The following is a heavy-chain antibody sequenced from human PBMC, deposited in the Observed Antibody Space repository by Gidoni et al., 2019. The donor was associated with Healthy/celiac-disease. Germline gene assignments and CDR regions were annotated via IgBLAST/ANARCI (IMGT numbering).Heavy chain of an antibody. CDR3: AKDLLFYYMDV. Sequence: QVQLVVSGGGVVQPGRPLRLPCAALGSTFSSYGMHWVRQAQGKGLEWVAVITNDGSNKYYADSEKGRFTISRDNSKNTLYLQMNSLRAEDTAVYYCAKDLLFYYMDVWGKGTTVTVSS. CDR1: GSTFSSYG. CDR2: ITNDGSNK. V-gene: IGHV3-30*18. J-gene: IGHJ6*03.